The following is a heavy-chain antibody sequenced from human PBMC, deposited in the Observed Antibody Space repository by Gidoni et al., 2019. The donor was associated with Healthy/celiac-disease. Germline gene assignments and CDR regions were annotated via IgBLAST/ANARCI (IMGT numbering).Heavy chain of an antibody. V-gene: IGHV4-59*01. CDR1: GGSISSYY. CDR2: IYYSGST. J-gene: IGHJ6*02. Sequence: QVQLQESAPGLVKPSETLSLTCTVSGGSISSYYWSWLRQPPGKGLEWIGYIYYSGSTNYNPSLKSRVTISVDTSKNQFSLKLSSVTAADTAVYYCARLPGYYDSSGYYSEGEYYYYYGMDVWGQGTTVTVSS. CDR3: ARLPGYYDSSGYYSEGEYYYYYGMDV. D-gene: IGHD3-22*01.